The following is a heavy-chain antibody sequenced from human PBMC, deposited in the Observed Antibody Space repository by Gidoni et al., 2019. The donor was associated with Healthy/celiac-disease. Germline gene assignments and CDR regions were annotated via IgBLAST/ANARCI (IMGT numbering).Heavy chain of an antibody. Sequence: QVQLVQSGAEVKKPGASVKVSCKASGYTVTSYGISWVRQAPGQGLEWMGWIRAYTGNTNYAQKLQGRVTMTTDTSTSTAYMELRSLRSDDTAVYYCARSLNLITIFGWGQDDAFDIWGQGTMVTVSS. CDR1: GYTVTSYG. CDR3: ARSLNLITIFGWGQDDAFDI. D-gene: IGHD3-3*01. J-gene: IGHJ3*02. V-gene: IGHV1-18*01. CDR2: IRAYTGNT.